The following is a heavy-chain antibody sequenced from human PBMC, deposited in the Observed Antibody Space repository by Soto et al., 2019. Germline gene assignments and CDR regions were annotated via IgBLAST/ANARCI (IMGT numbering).Heavy chain of an antibody. D-gene: IGHD6-19*01. CDR1: GFTFGSYA. V-gene: IGHV3-23*01. J-gene: IGHJ4*02. Sequence: EVQLLESGGDLVQPGGSLRLSCAASGFTFGSYAMSWVRQAPGKGLEWVSGISGSGDSTYYADSVKGRFTIARDNSKDTLYLQMNSLRAEDTALYYCAKDLAGTVADFYDYWSQGTLVTVSS. CDR3: AKDLAGTVADFYDY. CDR2: ISGSGDST.